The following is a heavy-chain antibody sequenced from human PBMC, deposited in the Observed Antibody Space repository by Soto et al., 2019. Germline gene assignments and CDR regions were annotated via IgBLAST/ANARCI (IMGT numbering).Heavy chain of an antibody. CDR3: TMYWNSTI. D-gene: IGHD1-7*01. Sequence: GGSLRLSCTASGFTVEAYAMTVFRQAPGKGLEWVGFIRSKAYGGTTEYAASVKGRFTISRDDSKSIAYLQMNSLKTEDTAVYYCTMYWNSTIWGQGTMVTVSS. CDR1: GFTVEAYA. J-gene: IGHJ3*02. CDR2: IRSKAYGGTT. V-gene: IGHV3-49*03.